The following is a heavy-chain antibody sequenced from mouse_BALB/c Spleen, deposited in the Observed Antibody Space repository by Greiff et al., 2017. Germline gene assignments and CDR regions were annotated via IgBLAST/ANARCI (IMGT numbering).Heavy chain of an antibody. D-gene: IGHD2-10*01. V-gene: IGHV14-4*02. CDR1: GFNIKDYY. Sequence: EVKLMESGAELVRSGASVKLSCTASGFNIKDYYMHWVKQRPEQGLEWIGWIDPENGDTEYAPKFQGKATMTADTSSNTAYLQLSSLTSEDTAVYYCNALLTFDYWGQGTTLTVSS. CDR3: NALLTFDY. J-gene: IGHJ2*01. CDR2: IDPENGDT.